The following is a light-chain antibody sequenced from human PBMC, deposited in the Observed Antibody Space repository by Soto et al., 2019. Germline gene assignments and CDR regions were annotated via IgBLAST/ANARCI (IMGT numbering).Light chain of an antibody. J-gene: IGKJ1*01. CDR1: QSISNW. CDR3: QQYNSYSWT. CDR2: HAS. V-gene: IGKV1-5*01. Sequence: DIQLTQSPSSLSASVGDRVTITFRASQSISNWLAWYQQKPGTAPKVLIYHASNLQSGVPSRFSGSGSGTEFTLTISSLQPDDFATYYCQQYNSYSWTFGQGTKVHIK.